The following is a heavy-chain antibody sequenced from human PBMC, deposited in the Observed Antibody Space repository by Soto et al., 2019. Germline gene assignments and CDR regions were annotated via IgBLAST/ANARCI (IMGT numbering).Heavy chain of an antibody. Sequence: ASVKVSCKASGGTFSSYAISWVRQAPGQGLEWMGGIIPIFGTANYAQKFQGRVTITADESTSTAYMELSSLRSEDTAVYYCARAGGSAPNYYYYGMDVWGQGTTVTVSS. CDR2: IIPIFGTA. V-gene: IGHV1-69*13. D-gene: IGHD1-1*01. CDR3: ARAGGSAPNYYYYGMDV. CDR1: GGTFSSYA. J-gene: IGHJ6*02.